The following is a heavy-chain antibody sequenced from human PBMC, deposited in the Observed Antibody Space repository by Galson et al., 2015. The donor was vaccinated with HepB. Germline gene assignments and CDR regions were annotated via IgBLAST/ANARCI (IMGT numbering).Heavy chain of an antibody. Sequence: SLRLSCAASGFTFNNFAMHWVRQAPGKGLEWLAVISYDVINKNYADSVKGRFTISRDNSKNTLYLQMSSPKTEDTAVYFCAKASAWRTIRMPDYWGQGTLVTVSS. J-gene: IGHJ4*02. CDR3: AKASAWRTIRMPDY. CDR2: ISYDVINK. CDR1: GFTFNNFA. D-gene: IGHD2-2*01. V-gene: IGHV3-30*18.